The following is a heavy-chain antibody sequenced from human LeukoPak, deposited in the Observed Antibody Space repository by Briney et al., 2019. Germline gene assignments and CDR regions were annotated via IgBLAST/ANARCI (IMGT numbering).Heavy chain of an antibody. Sequence: GGSLRLSCAASGFTVSSNYMGWVRQAPGKGLEYVSVIYSGGNTYYAGSVKGRFTISRDNSKNTVYLQMNSLRAEDTSVFYCARLVATTGRLYFDYWGQGNLVTVSS. CDR1: GFTVSSNY. D-gene: IGHD1-1*01. V-gene: IGHV3-53*01. CDR3: ARLVATTGRLYFDY. CDR2: IYSGGNT. J-gene: IGHJ4*02.